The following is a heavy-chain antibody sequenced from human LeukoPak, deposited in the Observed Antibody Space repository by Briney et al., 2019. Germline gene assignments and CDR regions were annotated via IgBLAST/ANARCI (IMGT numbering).Heavy chain of an antibody. CDR2: IYTSGSI. CDR3: AREGAAYDSSGYNIGDYLDY. Sequence: SETLSLTCTVSGGSISSYYWSWIRQPAGKGLEWIGRIYTSGSITYNPSLKSRVSMSVDTSKNQFSLKLSSVTAADTAVYYCAREGAAYDSSGYNIGDYLDYWGQGTLVTVSS. J-gene: IGHJ4*02. D-gene: IGHD3-22*01. CDR1: GGSISSYY. V-gene: IGHV4-4*07.